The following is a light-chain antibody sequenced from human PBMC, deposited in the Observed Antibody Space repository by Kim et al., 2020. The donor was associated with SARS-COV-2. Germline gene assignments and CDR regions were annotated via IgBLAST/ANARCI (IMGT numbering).Light chain of an antibody. J-gene: IGKJ1*01. Sequence: ASVGDRVTITFRASQSISNCLAWFQQKPGKAPKLLISKASTLESGGPSRFSGRGSGTEFTLTISGLQPNDFATYYCQQYNSESVTFGQGTKVDIK. CDR2: KAS. V-gene: IGKV1-5*03. CDR1: QSISNC. CDR3: QQYNSESVT.